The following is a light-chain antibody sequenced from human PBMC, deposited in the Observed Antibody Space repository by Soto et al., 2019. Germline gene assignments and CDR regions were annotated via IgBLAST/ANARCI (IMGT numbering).Light chain of an antibody. Sequence: QPVLTQPPSASGTPGQRVTISCSGSSSNIGSNYVYWYQQLPGTAPKLLIYRNNQRPSGVPDRFSGSKSGTSASLAISGLRSEDEADYYCAAWDDSLSGYVFGTGTQLTV. CDR3: AAWDDSLSGYV. CDR2: RNN. CDR1: SSNIGSNY. V-gene: IGLV1-47*01. J-gene: IGLJ1*01.